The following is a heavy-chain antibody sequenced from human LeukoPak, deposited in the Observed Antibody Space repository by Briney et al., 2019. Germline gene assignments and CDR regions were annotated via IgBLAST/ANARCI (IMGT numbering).Heavy chain of an antibody. CDR3: AKVAGRFSYDILTGEFDY. CDR1: GFTFSSYG. J-gene: IGHJ4*02. Sequence: GGSLRLSCAASGFTFSSYGMHWVRQAPGKGLEWVAVISYDGSNKYYADSVKGRFTISRGNSKNTLYLQMNSLRAEDTAVYYCAKVAGRFSYDILTGEFDYWGQGTLVTVSS. V-gene: IGHV3-30*18. D-gene: IGHD3-9*01. CDR2: ISYDGSNK.